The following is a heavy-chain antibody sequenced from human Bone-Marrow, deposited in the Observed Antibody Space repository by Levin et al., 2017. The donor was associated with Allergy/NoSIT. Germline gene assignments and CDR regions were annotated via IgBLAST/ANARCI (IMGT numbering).Heavy chain of an antibody. V-gene: IGHV3-33*05. CDR1: GFIFSDYG. D-gene: IGHD1-26*01. Sequence: GESLKISCAASGFIFSDYGMHWVRQAPGKGLEWVALVASGGTSQYYADSVKGRFTIPRDNSKNTLYLQMNSLRVEDTAIYYCASAGVTSGTDAFDIWGQGTMVSVSS. CDR3: ASAGVTSGTDAFDI. CDR2: VASGGTSQ. J-gene: IGHJ3*02.